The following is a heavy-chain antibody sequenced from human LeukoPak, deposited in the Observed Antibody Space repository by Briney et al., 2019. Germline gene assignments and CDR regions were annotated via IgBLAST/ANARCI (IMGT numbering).Heavy chain of an antibody. CDR1: GYTFTGYY. V-gene: IGHV1-2*02. D-gene: IGHD3-10*01. Sequence: ASVKVSCKASGYTFTGYYMHWVRQAPGQGLEWMGWINPNSGGTTYAQKFQGRVTMTRDTSINTAYMELSRLRSDDTAVYYCARVSGSGTYYNYYFDYWGQGTLVTVSS. CDR3: ARVSGSGTYYNYYFDY. CDR2: INPNSGGT. J-gene: IGHJ4*02.